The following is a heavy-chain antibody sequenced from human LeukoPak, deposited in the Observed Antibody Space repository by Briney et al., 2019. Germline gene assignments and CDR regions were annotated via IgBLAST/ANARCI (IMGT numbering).Heavy chain of an antibody. CDR3: AKDRDYYDSRNNFDY. Sequence: GGSLRLSCAASGFTFSSYAMSWVRQAPGKGLEWVSAISGSGGSTYYADSAKGRFTISRDNSKNTLYLQMNSLRAEDTAVYYCAKDRDYYDSRNNFDYWGQGTLVTVSS. CDR1: GFTFSSYA. D-gene: IGHD3-22*01. J-gene: IGHJ4*02. CDR2: ISGSGGST. V-gene: IGHV3-23*01.